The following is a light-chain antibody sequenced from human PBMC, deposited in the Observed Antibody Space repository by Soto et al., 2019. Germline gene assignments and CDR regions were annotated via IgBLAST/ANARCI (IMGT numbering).Light chain of an antibody. Sequence: DIQMTQSPSSLSASLGDRVTITCQASQDIRYYLIWYQQKTGQAPKLLIYDASQLEAGVPSRFSGSGSGTDFTFTINSLQPEDIGTYYCQHYNSFPITFGQGTRLEIK. CDR3: QHYNSFPIT. CDR2: DAS. V-gene: IGKV1-33*01. J-gene: IGKJ5*01. CDR1: QDIRYY.